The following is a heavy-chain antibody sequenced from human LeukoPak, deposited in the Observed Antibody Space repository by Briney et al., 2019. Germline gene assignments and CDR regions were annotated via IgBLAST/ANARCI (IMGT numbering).Heavy chain of an antibody. CDR3: AKAQSSITMVRGVANWFDP. D-gene: IGHD3-10*01. CDR1: GFTFSSYW. J-gene: IGHJ5*02. CDR2: INSDGSST. Sequence: PGGSLRLSCAASGFTFSSYWMPWVRQAPGKGLVWVSRINSDGSSTSYADSVKGRFTISRDNSKNTLYLQMNSLRAEDTAVYYCAKAQSSITMVRGVANWFDPWGQGTLVTVSS. V-gene: IGHV3-74*01.